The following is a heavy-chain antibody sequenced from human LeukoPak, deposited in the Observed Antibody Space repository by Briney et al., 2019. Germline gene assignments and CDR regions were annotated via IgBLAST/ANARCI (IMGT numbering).Heavy chain of an antibody. D-gene: IGHD2-21*02. J-gene: IGHJ4*02. Sequence: GGSLRLSCAVSGFIFSNYWMHWVRHDPGKGLVWVSYISSDGSVTKYAASVKGRFTISRDNAVNTLYLQMNSLRVEDTAVYYCVRGSLRLPRSTPDYWGQGTLVTVSS. CDR3: VRGSLRLPRSTPDY. CDR1: GFIFSNYW. V-gene: IGHV3-74*03. CDR2: ISSDGSVT.